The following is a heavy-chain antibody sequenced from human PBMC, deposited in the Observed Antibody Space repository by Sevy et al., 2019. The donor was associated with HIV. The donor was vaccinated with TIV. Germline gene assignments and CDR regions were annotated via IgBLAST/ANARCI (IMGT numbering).Heavy chain of an antibody. CDR2: ISYDGSNK. V-gene: IGHV3-30-3*01. Sequence: GGSLRLSCAASGFTFSSYAMHWVRQAPGKGLEWVAVISYDGSNKYYADSVKGRFTISRDNSKNTLYLQMNSLRAEDTAVYYCARETISSGYHGYFDYWGQGTLVTVSS. D-gene: IGHD3-22*01. CDR1: GFTFSSYA. CDR3: ARETISSGYHGYFDY. J-gene: IGHJ4*02.